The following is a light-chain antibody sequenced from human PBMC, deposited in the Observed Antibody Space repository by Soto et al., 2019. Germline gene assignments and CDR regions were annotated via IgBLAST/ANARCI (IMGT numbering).Light chain of an antibody. J-gene: IGKJ4*01. CDR1: QSISDW. Sequence: IQMTQSPSTLSASVGDRVTITCRASQSISDWLAWYQHKPGKAPNLLIYDASTLQSGVPSRFSGSGYGTEFTLTINSLQPDDFATYYCQHYNYFLTFGGGTKVEIK. CDR2: DAS. V-gene: IGKV1-5*01. CDR3: QHYNYFLT.